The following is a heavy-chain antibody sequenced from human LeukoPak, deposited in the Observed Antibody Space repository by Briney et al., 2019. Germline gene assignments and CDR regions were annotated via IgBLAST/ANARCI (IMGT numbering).Heavy chain of an antibody. D-gene: IGHD2-2*01. CDR2: ITSSGSFM. CDR1: GFTFSDFG. J-gene: IGHJ6*03. CDR3: LRGLGYCSSTRCSPGYYMDV. Sequence: GGSLRLSCAASGFTFSDFGMNLVRQAPGKGFEWVSSITSSGSFMNYADSVKGRFTISRDNPKNSLYLQMNGLRAEDTAVYYCLRGLGYCSSTRCSPGYYMDVWGKGTTVTVSS. V-gene: IGHV3-21*01.